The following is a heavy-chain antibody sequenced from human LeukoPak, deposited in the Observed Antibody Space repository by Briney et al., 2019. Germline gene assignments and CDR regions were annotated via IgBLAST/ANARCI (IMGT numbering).Heavy chain of an antibody. Sequence: GGSQRLSCAASGFTFSSYSMNWVRQAPGKGLEWVSSISSSSSYIYYADSVKVRFTISRDNAKNSLYLQMNSLRAEDTAVYYCARGGRTTAPTWFDPWGQGTLVTVSS. CDR3: ARGGRTTAPTWFDP. D-gene: IGHD1-14*01. V-gene: IGHV3-21*01. J-gene: IGHJ5*02. CDR1: GFTFSSYS. CDR2: ISSSSSYI.